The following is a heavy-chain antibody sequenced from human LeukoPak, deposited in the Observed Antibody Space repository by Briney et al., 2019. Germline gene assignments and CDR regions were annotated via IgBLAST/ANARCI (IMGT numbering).Heavy chain of an antibody. J-gene: IGHJ4*02. D-gene: IGHD4-17*01. V-gene: IGHV3-7*03. CDR2: IKQDGSEK. CDR3: AREEYGGDYHY. CDR1: GFTFSSYW. Sequence: PGGSLRLSCAASGFTFSSYWMSSVRQAPGKGLEWVANIKQDGSEKYSVDSVKGRFIISRDNAKNSLYLQMNSLRAEDTAVHYCAREEYGGDYHYWGQGTLVTVSS.